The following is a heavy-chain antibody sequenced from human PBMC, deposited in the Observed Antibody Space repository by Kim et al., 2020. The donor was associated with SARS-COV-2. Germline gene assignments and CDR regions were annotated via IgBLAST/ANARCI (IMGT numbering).Heavy chain of an antibody. J-gene: IGHJ6*02. V-gene: IGHV1-18*01. CDR2: ISAYNGNT. Sequence: ASVKVSCKASGYTFTSYGISWVRQAPGQGLEWMGWISAYNGNTNYAQKLQGRVTMTTDTSTSTAYMELRSLRSDDTAVYYCARGGVQYDFWSGYKDYYGMDVWGQGTTVTVSS. CDR3: ARGGVQYDFWSGYKDYYGMDV. D-gene: IGHD3-3*01. CDR1: GYTFTSYG.